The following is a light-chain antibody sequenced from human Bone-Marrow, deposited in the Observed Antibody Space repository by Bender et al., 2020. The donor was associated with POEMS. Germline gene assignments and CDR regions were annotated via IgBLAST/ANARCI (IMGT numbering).Light chain of an antibody. CDR1: SSDVNTYDY. CDR3: SSYTTTSTLVV. J-gene: IGLJ3*02. V-gene: IGLV2-14*03. Sequence: QSALTQPASVSGSPGQSITISCTGTSSDVNTYDYVSWYQHHPGKAPKLIIFDVSNRPSGVSNRFSASKSGNTASLTISGLQAEDEADYYCSSYTTTSTLVVFGGGTKLTVL. CDR2: DVS.